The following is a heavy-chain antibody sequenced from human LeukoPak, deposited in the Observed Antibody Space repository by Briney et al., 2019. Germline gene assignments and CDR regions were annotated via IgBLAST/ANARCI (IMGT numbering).Heavy chain of an antibody. CDR3: TRGERLGLDS. V-gene: IGHV4-59*02. Sequence: SETLSLTCTVSGASVTTYYWSWIRQSPGKGLEWIGYISYSRSSNYNPSLKSRVTISVDTSKNQFSLKLTSVTAADTAVYYCTRGERLGLDSWGQGTLVTVSS. CDR2: ISYSRSS. D-gene: IGHD6-19*01. CDR1: GASVTTYY. J-gene: IGHJ4*02.